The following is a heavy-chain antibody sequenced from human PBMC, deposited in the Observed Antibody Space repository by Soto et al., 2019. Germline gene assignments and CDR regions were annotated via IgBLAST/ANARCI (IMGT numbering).Heavy chain of an antibody. V-gene: IGHV4-31*03. D-gene: IGHD2-2*01. J-gene: IGHJ5*02. Sequence: PLSLTCTVSGGSISSGGYYWSWIRQHPGKGLEWIGYIYYSGSTYYNPSLKSRVTISVDTSKNQFSLKLSSVTAADTAVYYCARDPLPNAYCISTFCYRLPWFDPWGQGALVTVS. CDR3: ARDPLPNAYCISTFCYRLPWFDP. CDR1: GGSISSGGYY. CDR2: IYYSGST.